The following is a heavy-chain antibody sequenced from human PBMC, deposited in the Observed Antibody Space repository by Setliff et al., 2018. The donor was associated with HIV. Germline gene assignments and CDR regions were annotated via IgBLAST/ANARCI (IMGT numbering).Heavy chain of an antibody. Sequence: ASVKVSCKASGGPFTSSSIGWVRQAPGQGLEWMGRIIPILGVPRYAQKFQGRVTITADKSTSTAYMELTSLRCDDTAMYYCVRGVQSPPHYSSYFMDVWGEGTMVTVAS. CDR3: VRGVQSPPHYSSYFMDV. J-gene: IGHJ6*03. D-gene: IGHD3-3*01. CDR2: IIPILGVP. V-gene: IGHV1-69*02. CDR1: GGPFTSSS.